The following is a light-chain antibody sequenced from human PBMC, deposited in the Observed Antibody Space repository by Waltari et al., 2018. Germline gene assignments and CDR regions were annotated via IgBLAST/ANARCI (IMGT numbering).Light chain of an antibody. CDR3: QQRRDWPLT. Sequence: DIVLPQSPAILSLSPGERASLSGRASQSVTNYFAWNQQKPGQAPRLHIYDTSNRATGIPARFSVSGFETDFTLTISSLEPEDFAVYYCQQRRDWPLTFGGGTKVEIK. CDR2: DTS. CDR1: QSVTNY. J-gene: IGKJ4*01. V-gene: IGKV3-11*01.